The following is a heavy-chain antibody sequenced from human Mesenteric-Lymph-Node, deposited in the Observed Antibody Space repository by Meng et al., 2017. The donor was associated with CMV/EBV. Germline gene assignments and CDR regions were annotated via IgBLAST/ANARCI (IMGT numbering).Heavy chain of an antibody. CDR3: ARGSYGSGSFYPQHFDY. Sequence: GESLKISCAASGFTFSSYDMNWVRQAPGKGLEWVSYISSSISTTYYADSVKGRFTISRDNAKNSLHLQMNSLRAEDTAVYYCARGSYGSGSFYPQHFDYWGQGTLVTVSS. J-gene: IGHJ4*02. CDR1: GFTFSSYD. V-gene: IGHV3-48*04. CDR2: ISSSISTT. D-gene: IGHD3-10*01.